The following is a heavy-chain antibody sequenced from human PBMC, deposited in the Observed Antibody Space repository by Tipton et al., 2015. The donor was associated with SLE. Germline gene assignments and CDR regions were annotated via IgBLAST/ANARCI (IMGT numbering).Heavy chain of an antibody. CDR2: IRYDGSNK. CDR1: GFTFSSYG. Sequence: SLRLSCAASGFTFSSYGMHWVRQAPGKGLEWVAFIRYDGSNKYYADSVKGRFTISSDNSKNTLYLQMNSLRAEDTAVYYCAKDMEGLGISNRYFDYWGQGTLVTVSS. CDR3: AKDMEGLGISNRYFDY. J-gene: IGHJ4*02. D-gene: IGHD1-14*01. V-gene: IGHV3-30*02.